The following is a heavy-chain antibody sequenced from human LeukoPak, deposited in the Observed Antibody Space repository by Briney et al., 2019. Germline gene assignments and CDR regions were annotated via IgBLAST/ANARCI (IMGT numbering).Heavy chain of an antibody. CDR3: ASASYWYFDL. V-gene: IGHV4-39*01. Sequence: KPSETLSLTCTVSGGPISSSSYYWGWIRQPPGKGLEWIGSIYYSGSTYYNPSLKSRVTISVDTSKNQFSLKLSSVTAADTAVYYCASASYWYFDLWGRGTLVTVSS. CDR2: IYYSGST. CDR1: GGPISSSSYY. J-gene: IGHJ2*01.